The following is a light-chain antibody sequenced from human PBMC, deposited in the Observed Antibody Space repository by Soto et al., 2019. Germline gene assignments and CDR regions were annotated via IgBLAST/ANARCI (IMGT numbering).Light chain of an antibody. CDR3: CSYAGSSTYV. CDR1: SSDVGRYNI. J-gene: IGLJ1*01. Sequence: QSVLPQPASVSGSPGQSITISCTGTSSDVGRYNIVSWYQQHPGKAPKLMIYEGSKRPSGVSNRFSGSKSGNTASLTISGLQAEDEADYYCCSYAGSSTYVFETGTKVTVL. V-gene: IGLV2-23*01. CDR2: EGS.